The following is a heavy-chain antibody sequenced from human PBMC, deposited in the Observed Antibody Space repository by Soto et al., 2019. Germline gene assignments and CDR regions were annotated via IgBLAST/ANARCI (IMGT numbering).Heavy chain of an antibody. CDR1: GYTFTSYG. D-gene: IGHD3-16*01. V-gene: IGHV1-18*01. CDR3: AREYVNYYYYYGMDV. Sequence: ASVKVSCKASGYTFTSYGISWVRQAPGQGLEWMGWISAYNGNTNYAQKLQGRVTMTTDTSTSTAYMELRSLRSDDTAVYYCAREYVNYYYYYGMDVWGQGTTVTVS. CDR2: ISAYNGNT. J-gene: IGHJ6*02.